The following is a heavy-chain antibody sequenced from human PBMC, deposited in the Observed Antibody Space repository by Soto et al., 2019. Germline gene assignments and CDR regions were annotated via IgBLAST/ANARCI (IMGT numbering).Heavy chain of an antibody. D-gene: IGHD4-17*01. CDR3: AGVYGDFAFDAFDI. CDR1: GFTVSRNF. Sequence: EVQLVESGGGLIQSGGSLRLSCAASGFTVSRNFMSWVRQAPGKGLEWVSLIYSAGDTSYADSVKGRFIISRDTSKNTLYLQMNSLRAVDTAIYYCAGVYGDFAFDAFDIWGQGTMVTVSS. CDR2: IYSAGDT. J-gene: IGHJ3*02. V-gene: IGHV3-53*01.